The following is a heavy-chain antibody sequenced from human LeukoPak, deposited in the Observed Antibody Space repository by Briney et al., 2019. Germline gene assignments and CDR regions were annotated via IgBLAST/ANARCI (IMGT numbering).Heavy chain of an antibody. Sequence: GGSLSLSCAASGFTFSDYYMSWIRQTPGKGLEWLSYISSSGTTMEYAKSVKGRFTISRDNAKDSLYLQMNSLEVEDTAVYYCAKGHTYGMIWGQGTLVSVSS. D-gene: IGHD3-10*01. J-gene: IGHJ4*02. CDR3: AKGHTYGMI. CDR2: ISSSGTTM. CDR1: GFTFSDYY. V-gene: IGHV3-11*01.